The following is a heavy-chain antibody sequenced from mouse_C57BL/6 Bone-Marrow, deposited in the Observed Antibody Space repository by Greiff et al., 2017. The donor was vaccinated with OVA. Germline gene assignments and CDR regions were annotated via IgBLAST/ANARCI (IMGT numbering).Heavy chain of an antibody. CDR3: ARPPPWFAY. CDR2: ISDGGSYT. CDR1: GFTFSSYA. Sequence: DVKLQESGGGLVKPGGSLKLSCAASGFTFSSYAMSWVRQTPEKRLEWVATISDGGSYTYYPDNVKGRFTISRDNAKNNLYLQMSHLKSEDTAMYYCARPPPWFAYWGQGTLVTVSA. J-gene: IGHJ3*01. V-gene: IGHV5-4*03.